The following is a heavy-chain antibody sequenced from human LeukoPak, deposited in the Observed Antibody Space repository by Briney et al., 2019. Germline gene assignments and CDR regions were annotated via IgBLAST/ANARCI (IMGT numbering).Heavy chain of an antibody. Sequence: SETLSLTCTVSGGSISRSSYSWGWIRQPPGKGLEWIGNINYSGDTYYNPSLKSRVTISVDTSKNQFSLTLSSVTAADTAVYYCARHAVWSGFAYWGQGTLVTVSS. V-gene: IGHV4-39*01. CDR3: ARHAVWSGFAY. J-gene: IGHJ4*02. CDR2: INYSGDT. D-gene: IGHD3-3*01. CDR1: GGSISRSSYS.